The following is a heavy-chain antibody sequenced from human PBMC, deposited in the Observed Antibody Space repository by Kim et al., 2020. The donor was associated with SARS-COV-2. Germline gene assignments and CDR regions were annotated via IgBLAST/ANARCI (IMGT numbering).Heavy chain of an antibody. CDR3: AKVGSAYCGGSCPIDY. V-gene: IGHV3-33*06. J-gene: IGHJ4*02. D-gene: IGHD2-21*01. Sequence: KGRFTITKNNSKNTVYLQINSLGAEDTAVYYCAKVGSAYCGGSCPIDYWGQGTLVTVSS.